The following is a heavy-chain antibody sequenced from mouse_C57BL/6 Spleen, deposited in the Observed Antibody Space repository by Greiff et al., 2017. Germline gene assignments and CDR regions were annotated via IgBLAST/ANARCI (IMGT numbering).Heavy chain of an antibody. CDR3: ARDYDGYLFDD. CDR1: GYTFTSYW. V-gene: IGHV1-64*01. J-gene: IGHJ2*01. Sequence: QVQLQQPGAELVKPGASVKLSCKASGYTFTSYWMHWVKPRPGQGLEWIGMIHPNSGSTNYNEKFKSKATLTVDKSSSTAYMQLSSLTSEDSAVYYCARDYDGYLFDDGGQGTTLTVSS. D-gene: IGHD2-3*01. CDR2: IHPNSGST.